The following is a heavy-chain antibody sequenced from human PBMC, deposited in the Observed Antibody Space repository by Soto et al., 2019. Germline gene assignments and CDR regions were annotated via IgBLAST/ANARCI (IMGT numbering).Heavy chain of an antibody. Sequence: EVQLVESGGGLVKPGRSLRLSCAASGFTFDDFAMHWVRQAPGKGLEWVAGVSWNSHIIDYADSVQGRFIISRDNAKSSLYLQMNSLRPEDTAIYYCVSSDIGLFDYWGQGTLVTVSS. CDR1: GFTFDDFA. J-gene: IGHJ4*02. CDR2: VSWNSHII. V-gene: IGHV3-9*01. D-gene: IGHD2-21*02. CDR3: VSSDIGLFDY.